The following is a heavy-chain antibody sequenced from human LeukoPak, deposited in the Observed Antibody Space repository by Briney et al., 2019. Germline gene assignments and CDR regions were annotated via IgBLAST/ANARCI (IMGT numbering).Heavy chain of an antibody. Sequence: GGSLRLSCAGSGFIFSNYGMNWARQAPGKGLEWVSSISSNSTYIYYADSAKGRFTISRDNAKNSLYLQMNSLRAEDTAVYYCAREERRDFDYWGQGTLVTVSS. V-gene: IGHV3-21*01. CDR3: AREERRDFDY. D-gene: IGHD1-26*01. CDR2: ISSNSTYI. J-gene: IGHJ4*02. CDR1: GFIFSNYG.